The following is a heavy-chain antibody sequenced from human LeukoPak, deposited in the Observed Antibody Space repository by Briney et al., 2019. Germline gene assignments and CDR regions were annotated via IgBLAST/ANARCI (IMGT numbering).Heavy chain of an antibody. Sequence: GGSLRLSCAASGFTFSNYAMHWVRQAPGEGLEWVAVISYDGSNKYYADSVKGRFTISRDNSKNTLYLQMNSLRAEDTAVYYCARDWSTVTTSGYWGQGTLVTVSS. CDR2: ISYDGSNK. J-gene: IGHJ4*02. CDR1: GFTFSNYA. V-gene: IGHV3-30-3*01. D-gene: IGHD4-17*01. CDR3: ARDWSTVTTSGY.